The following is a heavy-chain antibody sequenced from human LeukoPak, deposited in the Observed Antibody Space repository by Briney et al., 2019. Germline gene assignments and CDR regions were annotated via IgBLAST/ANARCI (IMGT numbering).Heavy chain of an antibody. Sequence: GRSLRLSCAASGFTFRNYGMHWVRQAPGKGLEWVSAISGGGDAAYYADSVRGRFTISRDNSKNTLYLQLTSLGADDTAVYYCVRADAKKTAMVDYWGRGTLVAVSS. J-gene: IGHJ4*02. CDR1: GFTFRNYG. CDR3: VRADAKKTAMVDY. V-gene: IGHV3-23*01. D-gene: IGHD5-18*01. CDR2: ISGGGDAA.